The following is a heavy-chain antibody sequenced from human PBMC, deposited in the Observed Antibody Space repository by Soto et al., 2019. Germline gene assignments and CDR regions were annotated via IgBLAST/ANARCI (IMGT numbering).Heavy chain of an antibody. D-gene: IGHD5-18*01. J-gene: IGHJ4*02. V-gene: IGHV3-11*05. CDR1: GFTFSGYY. CDR3: ARVGRDGYNYGAWFDF. CDR2: TSSSSTYT. Sequence: GGSLRLSCVASGFTFSGYYMSWIRQAPGKGPEWVSYTSSSSTYTSYADSVRDRFFISRDNAKNSLYLQMNSLRAEDTAVYYCARVGRDGYNYGAWFDFWGQGTLVTVSS.